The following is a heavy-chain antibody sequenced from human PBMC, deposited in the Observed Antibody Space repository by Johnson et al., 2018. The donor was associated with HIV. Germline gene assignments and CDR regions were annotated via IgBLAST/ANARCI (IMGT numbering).Heavy chain of an antibody. Sequence: QVQLMESGGGVVQPGRSLRLSCAASGFTLSSYAMHWVRQAPGKGLEWVAVISYDGSNKYYADSVKGRFTISRDNSKNTLYLQMNSLRAEDTAVYYCARTTIFGVVIKDAFDIWGQGTMVTVSS. CDR3: ARTTIFGVVIKDAFDI. CDR1: GFTLSSYA. D-gene: IGHD3-3*01. J-gene: IGHJ3*02. CDR2: ISYDGSNK. V-gene: IGHV3-30-3*01.